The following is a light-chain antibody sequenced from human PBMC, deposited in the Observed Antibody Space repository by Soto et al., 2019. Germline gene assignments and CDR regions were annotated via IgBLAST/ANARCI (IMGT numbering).Light chain of an antibody. CDR2: DAF. CDR3: QQYDNLPLT. V-gene: IGKV1-33*01. J-gene: IGKJ4*01. Sequence: DIQMTQSPSSLSASVGDRVTITCQASQDISNYLNWYQQKPGKAPRLLIYDAFHLETGVPSRFSGSGSGTDFTVTISSLLPEDIATYYCQQYDNLPLTFGGGTKVEIK. CDR1: QDISNY.